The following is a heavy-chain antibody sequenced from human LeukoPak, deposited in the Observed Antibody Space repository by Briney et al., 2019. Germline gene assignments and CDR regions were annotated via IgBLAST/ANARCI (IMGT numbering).Heavy chain of an antibody. CDR2: TYSDSST. CDR3: VRKNHDFNAAFDI. J-gene: IGHJ3*02. Sequence: PGGSLRLSCAASGFTVSNNYMSWVRQAPGKGLEWVSITYSDSSTNYADSVKGRFTISRDTSQNTLSLQMNSLRAEDTAVYYCVRKNHDFNAAFDIWGQGTAVTVSS. CDR1: GFTVSNNY. V-gene: IGHV3-53*01. D-gene: IGHD1-14*01.